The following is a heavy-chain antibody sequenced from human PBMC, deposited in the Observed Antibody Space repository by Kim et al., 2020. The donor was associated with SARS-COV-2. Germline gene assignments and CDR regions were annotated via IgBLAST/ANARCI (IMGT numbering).Heavy chain of an antibody. CDR1: GFTFKNHD. V-gene: IGHV3-23*01. J-gene: IGHJ4*02. D-gene: IGHD6-13*01. CDR2: ISGSGIGT. Sequence: GGSLRLSCAVSGFTFKNHDMNWVRQAPGRGLEWVSGISGSGIGTYYADSAKGRFTISKDISKNMVYMQMNNLRVEDTGVYYCAKRETSSWSYIDYWGQGTLVSVSS. CDR3: AKRETSSWSYIDY.